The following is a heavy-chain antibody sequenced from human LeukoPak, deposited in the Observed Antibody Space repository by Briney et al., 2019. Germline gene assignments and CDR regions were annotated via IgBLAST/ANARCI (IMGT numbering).Heavy chain of an antibody. CDR1: GLTFSSYW. CDR3: ASGVYHFDH. CDR2: MNEDGSEK. J-gene: IGHJ4*02. Sequence: GGSLRLSCAASGLTFSSYWMCWVRQAPGKGLEWVANMNEDGSEKYYLNSVKGRFTISRDNAKNSVYLQMNSLRAEDAAVYYCASGVYHFDHWGQGTLVTVSS. D-gene: IGHD6-6*01. V-gene: IGHV3-7*01.